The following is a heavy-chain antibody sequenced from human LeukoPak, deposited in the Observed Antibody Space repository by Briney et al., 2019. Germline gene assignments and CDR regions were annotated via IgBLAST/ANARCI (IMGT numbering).Heavy chain of an antibody. CDR3: ARGLGLSTLLDY. J-gene: IGHJ4*02. Sequence: SETLSLTCTVSGDSISNYYWAWIRQPPGKGLEWIGYIYYSGSTNYNPSLKSRVTISVDTSKNQFSLKLSSVTAADTAVYYCARGLGLSTLLDYWGQGTLVTVSS. D-gene: IGHD3-16*02. V-gene: IGHV4-59*01. CDR1: GDSISNYY. CDR2: IYYSGST.